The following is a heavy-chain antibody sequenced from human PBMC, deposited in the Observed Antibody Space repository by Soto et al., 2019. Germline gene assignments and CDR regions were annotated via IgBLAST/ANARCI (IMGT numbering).Heavy chain of an antibody. CDR1: GYSFTSYW. D-gene: IGHD1-26*01. CDR2: IYPGYSDT. Sequence: GESLKISCQASGYSFTSYWVAWVRQMPGKGLEWMGIIYPGYSDTRYSPSFQGQVTMSADTSSSTAYLQWSSLKASDTAMYYCATVSGSSRAFDYWGQGTLVTVSS. J-gene: IGHJ4*02. V-gene: IGHV5-51*01. CDR3: ATVSGSSRAFDY.